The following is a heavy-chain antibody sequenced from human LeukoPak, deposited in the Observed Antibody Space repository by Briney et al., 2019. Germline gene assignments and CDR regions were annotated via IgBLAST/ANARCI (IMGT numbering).Heavy chain of an antibody. V-gene: IGHV4-34*01. CDR3: ARGRQQWLVWGASPGTLFDP. Sequence: PSETLSLTCAVYGGSFSGYYWSWIRQPPGKGLEWIGEINHSGSTNYNPSLKSRVTISVDTSKNQFSLKLSSVTAADTAVYCCARGRQQWLVWGASPGTLFDPWGQGTLVTVSS. D-gene: IGHD6-19*01. J-gene: IGHJ5*02. CDR1: GGSFSGYY. CDR2: INHSGST.